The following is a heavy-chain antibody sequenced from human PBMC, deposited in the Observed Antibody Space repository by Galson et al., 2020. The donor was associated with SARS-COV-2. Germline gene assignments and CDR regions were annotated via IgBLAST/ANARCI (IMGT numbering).Heavy chain of an antibody. CDR3: AGVRVVTIFGGVTNPNFDY. Sequence: SETLSLPCPVSGGSISRGDYYWRWIRQPPGKGLEWIGYIYYSGRTYYSPSLKSRVLISVDTSKNQFSLRLSSVTAADTAVYYCAGVRVVTIFGGVTNPNFDYWGQRTLGTVSS. CDR1: GGSISRGDYY. CDR2: IYYSGRT. V-gene: IGHV4-30-4*01. D-gene: IGHD3-3*01. J-gene: IGHJ4*02.